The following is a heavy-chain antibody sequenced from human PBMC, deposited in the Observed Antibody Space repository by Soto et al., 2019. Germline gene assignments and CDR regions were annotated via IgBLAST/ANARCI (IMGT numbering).Heavy chain of an antibody. CDR1: GFTFSSYW. D-gene: IGHD3-22*01. V-gene: IGHV3-7*03. J-gene: IGHJ6*02. CDR3: ARERYYYDSSGTRGYYYYYGMDV. Sequence: EVQLVESGGGLVQPGGSLRLSCAASGFTFSSYWMSWVRQAPGKGLEWVANIKQDGSEKYYVDSVKGRFTISRDNAKNSLYLQMNGLRAEDTAVYYCARERYYYDSSGTRGYYYYYGMDVWGQGTTVTVSS. CDR2: IKQDGSEK.